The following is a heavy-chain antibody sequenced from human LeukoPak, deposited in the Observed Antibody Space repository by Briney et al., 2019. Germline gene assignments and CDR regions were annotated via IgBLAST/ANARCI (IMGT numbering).Heavy chain of an antibody. CDR3: AKGYYDFWSGYFDY. D-gene: IGHD3-3*01. V-gene: IGHV3-23*01. CDR1: GFTFSSYA. Sequence: GGSLRLSCAASGFTFSSYAMSWVRQAPGKGLEWVSAISGSGGSTYCADSVKGRFTISRDNSKNTLYLQMNSLRAEDTAVYYCAKGYYDFWSGYFDYWGQGTLVTVSS. J-gene: IGHJ4*02. CDR2: ISGSGGST.